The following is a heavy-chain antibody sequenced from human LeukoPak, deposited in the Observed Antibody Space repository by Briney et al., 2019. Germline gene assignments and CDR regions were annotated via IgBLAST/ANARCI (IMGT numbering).Heavy chain of an antibody. Sequence: GGSLRLSCAAPGFTFSNAWTSWVRQAPGKGLEWVGRIKSKTDGGTTDYAARVRGRFTISRDDSNNTRYMQMDSLKTEDTAVYYCTTGGYSYRSWGQGTLVTVSS. D-gene: IGHD5-18*01. CDR1: GFTFSNAW. CDR2: IKSKTDGGTT. CDR3: TTGGYSYRS. J-gene: IGHJ5*02. V-gene: IGHV3-15*01.